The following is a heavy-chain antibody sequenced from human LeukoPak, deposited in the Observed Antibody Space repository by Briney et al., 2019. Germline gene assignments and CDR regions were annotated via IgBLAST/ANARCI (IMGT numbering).Heavy chain of an antibody. J-gene: IGHJ4*02. D-gene: IGHD5-18*01. Sequence: GGSLRLSCAASGFTFSSYGMHWVRQAPGKGLEWVAVIWYDGNNKDYADSVKGRFSISRDTSKNTLYLQMNSLRAEDTAVYYCAKGSYSYASDVYFDYWGQGTLVTVSS. CDR1: GFTFSSYG. CDR3: AKGSYSYASDVYFDY. CDR2: IWYDGNNK. V-gene: IGHV3-33*06.